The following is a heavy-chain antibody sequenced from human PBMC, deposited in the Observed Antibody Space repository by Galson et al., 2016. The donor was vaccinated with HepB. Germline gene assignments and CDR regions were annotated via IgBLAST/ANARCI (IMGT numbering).Heavy chain of an antibody. CDR1: GFNFTTFG. J-gene: IGHJ3*01. Sequence: SLRLSCAASGFNFTTFGMHWVRQPLGKGLEWVALISYDGSTKYYADPVKGRFTISSENFKNTLFIQMHSLRADDTAVYYCARGFGSFYEAFDVWGQGTMVSVSS. CDR3: ARGFGSFYEAFDV. V-gene: IGHV3-33*01. D-gene: IGHD5/OR15-5a*01. CDR2: ISYDGSTK.